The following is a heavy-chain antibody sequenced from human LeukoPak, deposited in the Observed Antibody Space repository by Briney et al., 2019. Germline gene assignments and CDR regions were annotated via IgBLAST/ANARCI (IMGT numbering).Heavy chain of an antibody. CDR2: MNPNSGNT. Sequence: ASVKVSCKASGYTFTSYDINWVRQATGQGLEWMGWMNPNSGNTGYAQKFQGRVTMTRDTSISTAYMELSRLRSDDTAVYYCAREPAAMKGFYYYGMDVWGQGTTVTVSS. V-gene: IGHV1-8*01. J-gene: IGHJ6*02. D-gene: IGHD2-2*01. CDR3: AREPAAMKGFYYYGMDV. CDR1: GYTFTSYD.